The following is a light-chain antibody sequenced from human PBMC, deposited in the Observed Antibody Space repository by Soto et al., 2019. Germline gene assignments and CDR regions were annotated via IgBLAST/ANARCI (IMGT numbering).Light chain of an antibody. CDR1: QTFTNNF. J-gene: IGKJ2*01. CDR2: GAS. Sequence: EIVLTQSPGTLSLSPGERAILSCRASQTFTNNFLAWYQQKPGQAPRLLIYGASSRATGIPDRFSGSGSGTDFTLIISRLEPQDFAVYYCQQYGSSPYTFGKGTNLEIK. V-gene: IGKV3-20*01. CDR3: QQYGSSPYT.